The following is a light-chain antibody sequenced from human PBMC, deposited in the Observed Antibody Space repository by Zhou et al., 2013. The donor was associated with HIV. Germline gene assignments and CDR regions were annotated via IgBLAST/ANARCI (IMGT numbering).Light chain of an antibody. V-gene: IGKV3-20*01. CDR1: QSVSSNY. CDR3: QQYDSTAGFT. J-gene: IGKJ3*01. CDR2: GAS. Sequence: EIVLTQSPATLSLSPGERASLSCRASQSVSSNYLAWYQHKPGQAPRLLIYGASNRATGISDRFSGSGSGTDFTLTISRLEPEDFAVYYCQQYDSTAGFTFGPGTKVDIK.